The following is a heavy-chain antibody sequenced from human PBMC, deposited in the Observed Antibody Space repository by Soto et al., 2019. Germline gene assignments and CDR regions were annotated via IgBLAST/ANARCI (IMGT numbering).Heavy chain of an antibody. V-gene: IGHV1-69*02. CDR1: GGTFSSYT. CDR3: ARSDYGGKIDY. J-gene: IGHJ4*02. CDR2: IIPILGIA. D-gene: IGHD4-17*01. Sequence: QVQLVQSGAEVKKPGSSVKVSCKASGGTFSSYTISWVRQAPGQGLEWMGRIIPILGIANYAQKFQGRVTITADKSTSTAYMELSSLRSEETAVYYCARSDYGGKIDYWGQGTLVTVSS.